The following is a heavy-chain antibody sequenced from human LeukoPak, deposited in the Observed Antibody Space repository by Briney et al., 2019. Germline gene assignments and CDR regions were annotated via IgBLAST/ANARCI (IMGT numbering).Heavy chain of an antibody. D-gene: IGHD3-3*01. CDR3: TRDVWSWSVKVAPTDF. Sequence: ASVKVSCKASGYIFRNSGLSWVRQAPGQGLEWLGWSSAHNGNSNYAQKFRDRVTVTIDTSTNTGHMELRGLRTDDTAVYYCTRDVWSWSVKVAPTDFWGQGTLVTASS. J-gene: IGHJ4*02. CDR2: SSAHNGNS. V-gene: IGHV1-18*01. CDR1: GYIFRNSG.